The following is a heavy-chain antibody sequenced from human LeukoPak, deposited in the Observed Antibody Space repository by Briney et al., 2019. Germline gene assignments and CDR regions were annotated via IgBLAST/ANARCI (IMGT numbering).Heavy chain of an antibody. CDR1: GFTFNTFG. CDR3: AKDARPTNSYYDILTGYYLNYFDY. V-gene: IGHV3-30*18. D-gene: IGHD3-9*01. CDR2: ISYDGSNK. J-gene: IGHJ4*02. Sequence: GRSLRLSCAASGFTFNTFGIHWVRQAPGKGLEGVSLISYDGSNKYYEDSVKGRVTFSRDQSNNTLYLQRNSLRAEDTAVYYCAKDARPTNSYYDILTGYYLNYFDYWGQGTLVTVSS.